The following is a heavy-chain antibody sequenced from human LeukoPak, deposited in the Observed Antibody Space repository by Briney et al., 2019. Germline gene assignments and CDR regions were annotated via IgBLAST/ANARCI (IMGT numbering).Heavy chain of an antibody. CDR2: ISSSGSTI. V-gene: IGHV3-48*03. D-gene: IGHD2-15*01. CDR1: GFTFSSYE. Sequence: PGGSLRLSCAASGFTFSSYEMNWVRQAPGKGLEWVSYISSSGSTIYYADSVKGRFTISRDNAKNSLYLQMNTLRAEDTAVYYCATNVVVAAATVYWGRGTRVTVSS. CDR3: ATNVVVAAATVY. J-gene: IGHJ4*02.